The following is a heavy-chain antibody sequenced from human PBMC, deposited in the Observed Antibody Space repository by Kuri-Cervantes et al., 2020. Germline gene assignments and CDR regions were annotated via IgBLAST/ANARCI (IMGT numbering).Heavy chain of an antibody. D-gene: IGHD3-10*01. Sequence: GESLKISCAASGFTFSSYGMHWVRQAPGKGLEWVAVIWYDGSNKYYADSVKGRFTISRDNSKNTLYLQMNSLRAEDTAVYYCARDRGRLAFDIWGQGTRVTVSS. CDR1: GFTFSSYG. J-gene: IGHJ3*02. CDR3: ARDRGRLAFDI. V-gene: IGHV3-33*01. CDR2: IWYDGSNK.